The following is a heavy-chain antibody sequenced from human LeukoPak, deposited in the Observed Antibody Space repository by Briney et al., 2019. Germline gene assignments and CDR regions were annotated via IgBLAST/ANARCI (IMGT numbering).Heavy chain of an antibody. CDR1: GFTFNNYP. CDR3: AKMGTVGPEVVDV. Sequence: GGSLRLSCAASGFTFNNYPMSWVRQAPGKGLEWVSVLFTGGGRTLYADSVKGRFTISRDNSKNTLYLQMNSLRAEDTAVYYCAKMGTVGPEVVDVWGQGTTVTVSS. J-gene: IGHJ6*02. D-gene: IGHD7-27*01. V-gene: IGHV3-23*01. CDR2: LFTGGGRT.